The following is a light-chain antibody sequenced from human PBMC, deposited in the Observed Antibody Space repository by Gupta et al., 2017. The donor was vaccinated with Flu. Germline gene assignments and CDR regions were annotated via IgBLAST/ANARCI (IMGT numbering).Light chain of an antibody. J-gene: IGKJ2*01. CDR1: QSVSTY. CDR3: QERSNWPPYT. CDR2: DAS. Sequence: EIVLTQSPATLSLSLGERATLSCRASQSVSTYLALYQQKPGQTPRLLIYDASNRATGMPARFSGSGSGTDFTLTISSLEPEDFAVYYCQERSNWPPYTFGQWTRLEIK. V-gene: IGKV3-11*01.